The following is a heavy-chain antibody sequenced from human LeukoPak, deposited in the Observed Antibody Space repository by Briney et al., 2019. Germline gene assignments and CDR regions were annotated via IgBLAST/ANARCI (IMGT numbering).Heavy chain of an antibody. J-gene: IGHJ6*03. CDR3: ARDWGVSARPGYMDV. CDR1: GYSISSSNW. Sequence: SDTLSLTCAVSGYSISSSNWWGWIRQPPGKGLEWIGYIYYSGSTDYNPSLKSRVTISVDTSKNQFSLRLSSVTAADTAVYYCARDWGVSARPGYMDVWGKGTTVTVSS. CDR2: IYYSGST. V-gene: IGHV4-28*03. D-gene: IGHD6-6*01.